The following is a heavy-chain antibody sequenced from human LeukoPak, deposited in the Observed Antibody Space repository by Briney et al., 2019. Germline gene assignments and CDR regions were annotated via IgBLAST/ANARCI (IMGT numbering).Heavy chain of an antibody. D-gene: IGHD1-26*01. V-gene: IGHV1-18*01. CDR3: ARGGNSGSYKGNFDY. CDR1: GYTFTSYG. J-gene: IGHJ4*02. Sequence: GASVKVSCKASGYTFTSYGISWVRQAPGQGLEWMGWISAYNGNTNYAQKLQGRVTMTTDTSTSTAYMELRSLRSDDTAVYYCARGGNSGSYKGNFDYWGQGTLVTVSS. CDR2: ISAYNGNT.